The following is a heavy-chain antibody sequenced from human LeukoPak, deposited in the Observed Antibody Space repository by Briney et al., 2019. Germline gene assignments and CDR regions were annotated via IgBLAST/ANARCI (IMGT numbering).Heavy chain of an antibody. CDR2: INSDGSST. V-gene: IGHV3-74*01. CDR3: ARGPEVISFDY. CDR1: GFTFSSYW. D-gene: IGHD3-10*01. J-gene: IGHJ4*02. Sequence: PGGSLRLSCAASGFTFSSYWMHWVRQAPGKGLVWVSRINSDGSSTSYADSVKGRFTISRDNSKNTLYLQMNSLRAEDTAVYYCARGPEVISFDYWGQGTLVTVSS.